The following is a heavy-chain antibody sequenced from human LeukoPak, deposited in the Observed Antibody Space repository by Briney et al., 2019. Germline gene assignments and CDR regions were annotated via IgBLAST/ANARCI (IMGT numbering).Heavy chain of an antibody. J-gene: IGHJ4*02. CDR2: IYYSGST. Sequence: PSETLSLTCTVSGGSINSTNYYWGWIRQPPGKGPEWIGSIYYSGSTYYNPSLRSRVTISVDTSKNQFSLKLTSVTAADTAVYYCASHDSSGYYRPLDYWGQGTLVTVSS. CDR3: ASHDSSGYYRPLDY. V-gene: IGHV4-39*01. CDR1: GGSINSTNYY. D-gene: IGHD3-22*01.